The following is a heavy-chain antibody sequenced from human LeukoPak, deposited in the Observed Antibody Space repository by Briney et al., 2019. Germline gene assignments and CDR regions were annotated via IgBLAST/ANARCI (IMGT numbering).Heavy chain of an antibody. CDR3: ARDAGTTVVTPRGGFFVY. V-gene: IGHV3-21*01. J-gene: IGHJ4*02. CDR2: ISSSSSYI. D-gene: IGHD4-23*01. CDR1: GFTFSSYS. Sequence: GGSLRLSCAASGFTFSSYSMNWVRQAPGKGLEWVSSISSSSSYIYYADSVKGRFTISRDNAKNSLYLQMNSLRAEDTAVYYCARDAGTTVVTPRGGFFVYWGQGTLVTVSS.